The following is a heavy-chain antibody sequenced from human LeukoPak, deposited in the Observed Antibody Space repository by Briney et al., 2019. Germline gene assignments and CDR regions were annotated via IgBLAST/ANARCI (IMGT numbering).Heavy chain of an antibody. V-gene: IGHV1-46*01. CDR3: ATQNEKAVAGHGRYYYYYMDV. CDR2: INPSGGST. CDR1: GYTFTSYY. J-gene: IGHJ6*03. Sequence: GASVKVSCKASGYTFTSYYIHWVRQAPGQGLEWMGLINPSGGSTNYAQKFQGRVTMTRDTSTSTVYMELSSLRSEDTAVYYCATQNEKAVAGHGRYYYYYMDVWGKGTTVTISS. D-gene: IGHD6-19*01.